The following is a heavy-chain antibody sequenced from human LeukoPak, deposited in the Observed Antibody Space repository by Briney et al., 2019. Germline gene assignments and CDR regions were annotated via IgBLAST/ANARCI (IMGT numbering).Heavy chain of an antibody. V-gene: IGHV3-30-3*01. CDR2: MSNDGSIK. D-gene: IGHD3-3*01. Sequence: GGSLRLSCAASGFTFSEYTIHWVRQAPGKGLEWVAVMSNDGSIKKYANSVKGRFTISRDNSKSTLYLQMGSLRAEDTAVYYCTREFTIFGVVIQRYGAFDVWGQGTMVTVSS. CDR3: TREFTIFGVVIQRYGAFDV. J-gene: IGHJ3*01. CDR1: GFTFSEYT.